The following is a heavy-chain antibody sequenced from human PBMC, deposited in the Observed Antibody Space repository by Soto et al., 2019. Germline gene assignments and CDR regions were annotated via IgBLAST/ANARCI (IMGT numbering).Heavy chain of an antibody. V-gene: IGHV1-18*01. J-gene: IGHJ4*02. Sequence: QVQLVQSGAEVKKPGASVKVSCKASGYTFTSYGISWVRQAPGQGLEWMGWISAYNGNTNYAQKLQGRVTMTTDTXXXXXXXXXXXXXXXXXXXXXXXXXXXXXSGPTYWGQGTLVTVSS. D-gene: IGHD3-10*01. CDR2: ISAYNGNT. CDR1: GYTFTSYG. CDR3: XXXXXXXSGPTY.